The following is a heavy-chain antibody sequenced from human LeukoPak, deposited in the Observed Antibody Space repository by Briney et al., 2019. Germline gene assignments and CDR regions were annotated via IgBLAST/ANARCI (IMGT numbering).Heavy chain of an antibody. CDR3: ARRQSGIAASANFPFDY. V-gene: IGHV5-51*01. Sequence: PGESLRISCRGSGYSFTSYWIGWVRQMPGKGLEWMGIIYPDDSDTTYSPSFQGQVTISADKSISTAYLQWSSLKASDTAMYYCARRQSGIAASANFPFDYWGRGTLVTVSS. CDR2: IYPDDSDT. D-gene: IGHD6-13*01. J-gene: IGHJ4*02. CDR1: GYSFTSYW.